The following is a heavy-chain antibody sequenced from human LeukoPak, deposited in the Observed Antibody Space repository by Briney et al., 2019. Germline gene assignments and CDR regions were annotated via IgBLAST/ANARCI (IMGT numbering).Heavy chain of an antibody. D-gene: IGHD2-15*01. Sequence: GASVKVSCKASGYTFTSYGISWVRQAPGQGLEWMGWISAYNGNTNYAQKLQGRVTMTTDTSTSTAYMELRSLRSDDTAVYYCARGAPPYCSGGSCYGSPPDYWGQGTLVTVSS. J-gene: IGHJ4*02. V-gene: IGHV1-18*01. CDR1: GYTFTSYG. CDR3: ARGAPPYCSGGSCYGSPPDY. CDR2: ISAYNGNT.